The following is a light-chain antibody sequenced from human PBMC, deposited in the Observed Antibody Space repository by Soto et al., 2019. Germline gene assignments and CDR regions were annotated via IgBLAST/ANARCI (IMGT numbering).Light chain of an antibody. Sequence: QSALTQPASVSGSPGETITISCTGTSNDVGGYGYVSWYRQYAGKAPTLMVSEVSYRPSGVSDRFSGSKSGTTAFLTISGLQTEDEGHYYGSSYSPSSLLFGGGTKLTVL. V-gene: IGLV2-14*01. CDR1: SNDVGGYGY. CDR3: SSYSPSSLL. J-gene: IGLJ3*02. CDR2: EVS.